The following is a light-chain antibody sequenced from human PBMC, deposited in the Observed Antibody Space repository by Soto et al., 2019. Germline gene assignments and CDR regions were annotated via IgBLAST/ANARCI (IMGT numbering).Light chain of an antibody. CDR3: QPWGTGIQV. Sequence: QLVLTQSPSASASLGASVKLTCTLSSGHSSYAIAWHQQQPEKGPRYLMKLNSDGSHSKGDGIPDSFSGSSSGAERYLTISSLQSEDEADYYCQPWGTGIQVLGGGTKLTVL. CDR2: LNSDGSH. V-gene: IGLV4-69*01. CDR1: SGHSSYA. J-gene: IGLJ2*01.